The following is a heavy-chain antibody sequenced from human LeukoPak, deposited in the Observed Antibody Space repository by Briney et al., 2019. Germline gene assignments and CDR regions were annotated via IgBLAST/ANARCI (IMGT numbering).Heavy chain of an antibody. CDR1: GGSISSSSYY. CDR2: IYYSGST. V-gene: IGHV4-39*01. CDR3: ARAVLRFLESEGYYYMDV. Sequence: SETLSLTCTVSGGSISSSSYYWGWIRQPPGKGLEWIGSIYYSGSTYYNPSLKSRVTISVDTSKNQFSLKLSSVTAADTAVYYCARAVLRFLESEGYYYMDVWGKGTTVTVSS. D-gene: IGHD3-3*01. J-gene: IGHJ6*03.